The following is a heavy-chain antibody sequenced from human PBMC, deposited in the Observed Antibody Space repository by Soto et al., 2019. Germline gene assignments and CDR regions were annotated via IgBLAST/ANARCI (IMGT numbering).Heavy chain of an antibody. J-gene: IGHJ4*02. V-gene: IGHV1-3*01. CDR1: GYTFTTYP. D-gene: IGHD3-10*01. CDR3: ARKDYYGSGIYYFDY. CDR2: INPANGDT. Sequence: ASVKVSCKASGYTFTTYPIHWVRQVPGQSLEWMGWINPANGDTGYPQRFQGRVTITRDTSATTAYMELSSLRSEDTALYYCARKDYYGSGIYYFDYWGQGSLVTVSS.